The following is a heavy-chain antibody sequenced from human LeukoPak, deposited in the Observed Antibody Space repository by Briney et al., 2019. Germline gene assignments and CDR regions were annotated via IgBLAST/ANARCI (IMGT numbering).Heavy chain of an antibody. Sequence: SQTLSLTCTVSGGSISSGSYYWSWIRQPAGKGLEWIGHIYTSGSTNYNPSLKSRVTISVDTSKNQFSLRLSSVTAADTAVYYCARVQSRLSWFDPWGQGTLVTVSS. CDR2: IYTSGST. J-gene: IGHJ5*02. V-gene: IGHV4-61*09. CDR3: ARVQSRLSWFDP. CDR1: GGSISSGSYY.